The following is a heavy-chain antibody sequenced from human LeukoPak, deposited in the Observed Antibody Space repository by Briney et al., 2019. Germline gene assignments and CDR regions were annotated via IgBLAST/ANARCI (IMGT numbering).Heavy chain of an antibody. CDR1: GFTFSSYE. Sequence: PGGSLRLSCAASGFTFSSYEMNWVRQAPGKGLEWVSYISSSGSTRYYADSVKGRFTISRDNSKNTLYLQMNSLRAEDTAVYYCAKDPRTIVVLRFLEWLSWGQGTLVTVSS. J-gene: IGHJ5*02. D-gene: IGHD3-3*01. CDR2: ISSSGSTR. CDR3: AKDPRTIVVLRFLEWLS. V-gene: IGHV3-48*03.